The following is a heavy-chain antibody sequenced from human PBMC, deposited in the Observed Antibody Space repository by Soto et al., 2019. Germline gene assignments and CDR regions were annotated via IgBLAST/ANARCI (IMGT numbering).Heavy chain of an antibody. V-gene: IGHV3-23*01. J-gene: IGHJ4*02. CDR2: ISGSGGST. CDR1: GVTFSSYA. CDR3: AKDKHWSTGTSSY. Sequence: GGSLRLSCGASGVTFSSYAMSWVRQAPGKGLEWVSAISGSGGSTYYADSVKGRFTISRDNSKNTLYLQRNSLRAEDTAVYYCAKDKHWSTGTSSYRGQRSLVTVSS. D-gene: IGHD1-1*01.